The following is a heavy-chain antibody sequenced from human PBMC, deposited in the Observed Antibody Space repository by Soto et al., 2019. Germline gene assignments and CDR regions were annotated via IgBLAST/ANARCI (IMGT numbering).Heavy chain of an antibody. Sequence: QVQLVQSGAEVKKPGSSVKVSCKASGGTFGSYAFSWVRQAPGQGLEWMGGIIPVSGAAHYAQKFQGRVTITADESTSTAYMELRSLSSQDTAVYYCATALGCRSTSCTLDYWGQGTRVIFSS. CDR3: ATALGCRSTSCTLDY. CDR1: GGTFGSYA. J-gene: IGHJ4*02. CDR2: IIPVSGAA. V-gene: IGHV1-69*01. D-gene: IGHD2-2*01.